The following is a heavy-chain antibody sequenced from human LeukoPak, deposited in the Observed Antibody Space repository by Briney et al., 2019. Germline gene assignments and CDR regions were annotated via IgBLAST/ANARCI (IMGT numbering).Heavy chain of an antibody. D-gene: IGHD3-22*01. Sequence: GGSLRLSCAASGFTFSSYAMSWVRQAPGKGLEWVPAISGSGGSTYYADPVKGRFTISRDNSKNTLYPQMNSLRAEDTAVYYCAKDLGAEYYYDSSGYYLFPLDYWGQGTLVTVSS. J-gene: IGHJ4*02. CDR2: ISGSGGST. CDR1: GFTFSSYA. CDR3: AKDLGAEYYYDSSGYYLFPLDY. V-gene: IGHV3-23*01.